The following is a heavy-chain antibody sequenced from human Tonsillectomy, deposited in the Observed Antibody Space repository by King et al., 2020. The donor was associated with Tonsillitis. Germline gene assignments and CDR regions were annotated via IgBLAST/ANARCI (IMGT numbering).Heavy chain of an antibody. CDR1: GFTFSSYS. J-gene: IGHJ4*02. CDR2: ISSSSSTI. D-gene: IGHD3-10*01. V-gene: IGHV3-48*01. Sequence: VQLVESGGGLVQPGGSLRLSCAASGFTFSSYSMNWVRQAPGKGLEWVSYISSSSSTIYYAASVKGRFTISRDNAKNLLYLQKNSLSAEDTAVYYCARGVLALASPWFGEPRDFDYWGQGTLVTVSS. CDR3: ARGVLALASPWFGEPRDFDY.